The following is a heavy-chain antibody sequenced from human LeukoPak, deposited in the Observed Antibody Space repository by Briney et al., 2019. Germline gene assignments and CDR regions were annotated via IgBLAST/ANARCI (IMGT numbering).Heavy chain of an antibody. CDR1: GYSISSGYY. V-gene: IGHV4-38-2*02. J-gene: IGHJ6*03. CDR3: ARSVEGYCSGGSCYSYYYYMDV. CDR2: IYHSGST. Sequence: NSSETLSLTCTVSGYSISSGYYWGWIRQPPGKGLEWIGSIYHSGSTYYNPSLKSRVNISVDASKNQFSLKLSSVTAADTAVYYCARSVEGYCSGGSCYSYYYYMDVWGKGTTVTVSS. D-gene: IGHD2-15*01.